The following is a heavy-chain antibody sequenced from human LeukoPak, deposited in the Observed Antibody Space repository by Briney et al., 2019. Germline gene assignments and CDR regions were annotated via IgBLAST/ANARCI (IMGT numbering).Heavy chain of an antibody. J-gene: IGHJ4*02. CDR3: ARAGDGYIFAHFDY. D-gene: IGHD5-24*01. Sequence: ASVKVSCKASGGTFSSYAISWVRQAPGQGLEWMGGIIPIFGTANYAQKFQGRVTITADESTSTAYMELSSPRSEDTAVCYCARAGDGYIFAHFDYWGQGTLVTVSS. CDR1: GGTFSSYA. CDR2: IIPIFGTA. V-gene: IGHV1-69*13.